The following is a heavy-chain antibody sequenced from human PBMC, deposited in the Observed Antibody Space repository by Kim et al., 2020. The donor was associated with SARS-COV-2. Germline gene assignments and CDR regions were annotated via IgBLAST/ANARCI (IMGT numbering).Heavy chain of an antibody. CDR3: TTPLRVVYSGYGRY. Sequence: AAPMKGRFTISRDDSKKTLYLQMNSQKAEDTAVYYCTTPLRVVYSGYGRYWGQGTLVTVAS. J-gene: IGHJ4*02. V-gene: IGHV3-15*01. D-gene: IGHD5-12*01.